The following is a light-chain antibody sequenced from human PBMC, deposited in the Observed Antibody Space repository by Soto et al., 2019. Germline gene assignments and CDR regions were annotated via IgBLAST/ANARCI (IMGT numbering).Light chain of an antibody. J-gene: IGLJ1*01. CDR1: NSNIGSPYG. CDR2: GND. V-gene: IGLV1-40*01. CDR3: QSYDRTLRGYV. Sequence: QSVLTQPPSVSGAPGQTVIISCTGNNSNIGSPYGVHWYQQVPGKAPKLLIYGNDNRPSGVPDRFSGSKSASSASLAITGVQAEDEGDYYCQSYDRTLRGYVFGTGTKLTV.